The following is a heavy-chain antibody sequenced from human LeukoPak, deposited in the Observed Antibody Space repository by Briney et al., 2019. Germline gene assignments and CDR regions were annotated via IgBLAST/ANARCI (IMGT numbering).Heavy chain of an antibody. J-gene: IGHJ4*02. V-gene: IGHV4-34*01. CDR2: INHSGST. Sequence: SETLSLTCAVYGGSFSGYYWSWIRQPPGKGLEWIGEINHSGSTNYNPSLKSRVTISVDTSKNQFSLKLSSVTAADTAVYYCARGRFRPLPVRFDYWGQGTLVTVSS. CDR1: GGSFSGYY. CDR3: ARGRFRPLPVRFDY. D-gene: IGHD2-21*01.